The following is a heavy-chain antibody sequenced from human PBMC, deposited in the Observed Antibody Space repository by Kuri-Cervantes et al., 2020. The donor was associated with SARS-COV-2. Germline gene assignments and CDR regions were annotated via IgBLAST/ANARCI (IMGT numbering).Heavy chain of an antibody. D-gene: IGHD1-1*01. J-gene: IGHJ4*02. CDR2: INPDGSSS. V-gene: IGHV3-74*01. CDR3: VRDGDHWNFDY. CDR1: GFTFNNYF. Sequence: GESLKISCAASGFTFNNYFMHWVRQAPGKGLVWVLRINPDGSSSTYADAVKGRFTLSRDNAKNMLFLQMNSLRAEDTAVYYCVRDGDHWNFDYWGQGTLVTVSS.